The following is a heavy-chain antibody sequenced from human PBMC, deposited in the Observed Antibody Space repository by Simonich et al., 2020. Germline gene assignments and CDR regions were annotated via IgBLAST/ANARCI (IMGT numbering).Heavy chain of an antibody. Sequence: EVQLVESGGGLVQPGGSLRLSCAASGFTFSSYEMNWVRQAPGKGRGWVSYISSSGSTIYYADSVKGRFTISRDNAKNSLYLQMNSLRAEDTAVYYCASPIAAAGTSYYYYYGMDVWGQGTTVTVSS. CDR2: ISSSGSTI. D-gene: IGHD6-13*01. J-gene: IGHJ6*02. CDR3: ASPIAAAGTSYYYYYGMDV. CDR1: GFTFSSYE. V-gene: IGHV3-48*03.